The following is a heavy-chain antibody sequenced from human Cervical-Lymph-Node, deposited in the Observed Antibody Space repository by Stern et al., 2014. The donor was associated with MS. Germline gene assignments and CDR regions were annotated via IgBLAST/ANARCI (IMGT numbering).Heavy chain of an antibody. J-gene: IGHJ3*02. CDR3: ARRDYYDSSGYYGDAFDI. CDR2: IIPMFGTT. V-gene: IGHV1-69*01. Sequence: QVQLVESGAEVKKPGSSVKVSCKASGGTFSSYAITWVRPAPGRGLEWMGEIIPMFGTTKYAQKFQGRVTIIADGSTTTAYMELSSLRSEDTAVYYCARRDYYDSSGYYGDAFDIWGQGTMVTVSS. D-gene: IGHD3-22*01. CDR1: GGTFSSYA.